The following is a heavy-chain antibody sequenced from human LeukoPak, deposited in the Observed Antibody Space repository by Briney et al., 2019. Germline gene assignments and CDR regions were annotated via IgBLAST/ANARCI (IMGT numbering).Heavy chain of an antibody. D-gene: IGHD5-18*01. V-gene: IGHV3-33*08. CDR1: GFTFSSYA. CDR3: ARDDSYGTNDAFDI. CDR2: IWYDGSNR. Sequence: GGSLRLSCAASGFTFSSYAMHWVRQAPGKGLEWVAVIWYDGSNRYYADSVKGRFTISRDNSKNTLYLQMNSLRAEDTAVYYCARDDSYGTNDAFDIWGQGTMVTVSS. J-gene: IGHJ3*02.